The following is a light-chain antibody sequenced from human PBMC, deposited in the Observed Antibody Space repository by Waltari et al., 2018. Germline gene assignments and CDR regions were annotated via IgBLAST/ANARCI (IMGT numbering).Light chain of an antibody. Sequence: DIQMTQSPSTLSASVGDRVTITCRASQNISPWLAWHQQKPGKAPRLLIYKTSTLESGVPARVSGSGSGTEFTLTISSLQPEDCATYYCQHYKTSFRTFGQGTRVEIK. CDR1: QNISPW. J-gene: IGKJ1*01. CDR2: KTS. CDR3: QHYKTSFRT. V-gene: IGKV1-5*03.